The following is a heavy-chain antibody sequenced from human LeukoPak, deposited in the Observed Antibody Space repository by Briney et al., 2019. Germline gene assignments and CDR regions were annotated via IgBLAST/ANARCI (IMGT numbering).Heavy chain of an antibody. Sequence: GGSLRLSCAGSGFTFSSYSMNWVRQAPGKGLEWVSYISSSSSTIYYADSVKGRFTISRDNAKNSLYLQMNSLRAEDTAVYYCARAPRRGYSGYDSEVYGMDVWGQGTTVTVSS. D-gene: IGHD5-12*01. CDR3: ARAPRRGYSGYDSEVYGMDV. V-gene: IGHV3-48*04. CDR2: ISSSSSTI. CDR1: GFTFSSYS. J-gene: IGHJ6*02.